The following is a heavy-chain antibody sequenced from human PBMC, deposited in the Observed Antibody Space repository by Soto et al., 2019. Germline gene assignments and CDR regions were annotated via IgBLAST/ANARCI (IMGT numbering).Heavy chain of an antibody. CDR2: ISETGHNT. J-gene: IGHJ4*02. CDR3: AKRSIVGGTGHYYDF. D-gene: IGHD1-26*01. Sequence: GGSLRLSCAASGFTFASYFMSWVRQAPGRGLEWVSAISETGHNTYYADSVKGRFTISRDNSENTLYLQMNSLRAEDTALYYCAKRSIVGGTGHYYDFWGQGTMVTVSS. V-gene: IGHV3-23*01. CDR1: GFTFASYF.